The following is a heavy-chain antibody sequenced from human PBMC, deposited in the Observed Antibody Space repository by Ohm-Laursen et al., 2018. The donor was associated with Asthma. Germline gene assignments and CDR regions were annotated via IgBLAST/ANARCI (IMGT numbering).Heavy chain of an antibody. J-gene: IGHJ4*02. V-gene: IGHV3-23*01. CDR3: AKWLVRTTVTMFDC. CDR1: GLAHNSYA. CDR2: ISGSGGST. Sequence: GSLRLSCAASGLAHNSYAMSWVRQARGQGLEWVSGISGSGGSTYYADSVKGRFTISRDNSKHTLYLQMNSLRAEDTAVYYCAKWLVRTTVTMFDCWGQGTQVTVSS. D-gene: IGHD4-17*01.